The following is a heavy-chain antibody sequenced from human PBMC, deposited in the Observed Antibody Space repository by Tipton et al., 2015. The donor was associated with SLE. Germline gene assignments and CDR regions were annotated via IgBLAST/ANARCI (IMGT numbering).Heavy chain of an antibody. Sequence: TLSLTCAVYGGSFSGYYWSWIRQPPGKGLEWIGEINHSGSTNYNPSLKSRVTISVDTSKNQFALKLSSVTAADTAVYYCARSRGVMLGYWGQGTLVTVSS. V-gene: IGHV4-34*01. J-gene: IGHJ4*02. CDR1: GGSFSGYY. CDR3: ARSRGVMLGY. D-gene: IGHD3-16*01. CDR2: INHSGST.